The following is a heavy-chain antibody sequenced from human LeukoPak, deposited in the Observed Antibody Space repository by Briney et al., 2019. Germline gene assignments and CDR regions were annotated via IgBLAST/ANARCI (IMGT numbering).Heavy chain of an antibody. CDR1: GFTFSSYS. D-gene: IGHD6-13*01. V-gene: IGHV3-48*02. Sequence: GGSLRLSCAASGFTFSSYSMNWVRRAPGKGLEWVSYISSSSSTIYYADSVKGRFTISRDNAKNSLYLQMNSLRDEDTAVYYCASEVAAAGTRDYWGQGTLVTVSS. J-gene: IGHJ4*02. CDR2: ISSSSSTI. CDR3: ASEVAAAGTRDY.